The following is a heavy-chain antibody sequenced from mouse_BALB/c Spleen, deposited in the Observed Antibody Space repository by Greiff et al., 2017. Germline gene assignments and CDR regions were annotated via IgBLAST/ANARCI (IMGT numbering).Heavy chain of an antibody. CDR3: NAPYYGSSYEGIAY. Sequence: VQLKESGAELVRSGASVKLSCTASGFNIKDYYMHWVKQRPEQGLEWIGWIDPENGDTEYAPKFQGKATMTADTSSNTAYLQLSSLTSEDTAVYYCNAPYYGSSYEGIAYWGQGTLVTVSA. CDR1: GFNIKDYY. V-gene: IGHV14-4*02. J-gene: IGHJ3*01. D-gene: IGHD1-1*01. CDR2: IDPENGDT.